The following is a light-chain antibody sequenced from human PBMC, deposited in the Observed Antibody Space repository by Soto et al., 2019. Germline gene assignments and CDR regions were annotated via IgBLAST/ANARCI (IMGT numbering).Light chain of an antibody. CDR3: QQYGSSLLT. CDR1: QSVSSSY. CDR2: GAS. V-gene: IGKV3-20*01. Sequence: VLTLSACTLSLSPGERATLSCRASQSVSSSYLAWYQQKPGQAPRLLIYGASSRATGIPDRFSGSGSGTDLTLTISRLEPEDFAVYYCQQYGSSLLTFGGGTKVDI. J-gene: IGKJ4*01.